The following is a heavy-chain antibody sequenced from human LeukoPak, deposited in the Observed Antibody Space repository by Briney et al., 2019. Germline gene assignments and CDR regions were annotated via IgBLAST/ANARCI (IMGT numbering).Heavy chain of an antibody. D-gene: IGHD1-14*01. Sequence: ASVRVSCKASGYTFTNFYMHWMRQAPGHGLEWMGWINPNRGDRNYAQKFQGRVTMTRDTSISTAFMELSRLTSDDTAVYYCTRDLLGFATTPLSDWGQGTLVTVSS. CDR3: TRDLLGFATTPLSD. CDR1: GYTFTNFY. V-gene: IGHV1-2*02. J-gene: IGHJ4*02. CDR2: INPNRGDR.